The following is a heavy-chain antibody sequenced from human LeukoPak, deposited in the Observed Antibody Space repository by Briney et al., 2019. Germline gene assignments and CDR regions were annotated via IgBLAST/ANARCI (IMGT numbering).Heavy chain of an antibody. Sequence: SETLSLTCAVYGGSFSGYYWSWIRQPPGKGLEWIGEINHIGSTNYNPSLKSRVTISIDTFKNQFSLKLSSVPAADTAVHYCASTYNGFWSGYSDGSYLTYWGQGTLVTVSS. CDR1: GGSFSGYY. V-gene: IGHV4-34*01. CDR3: ASTYNGFWSGYSDGSYLTY. J-gene: IGHJ4*02. D-gene: IGHD3-3*01. CDR2: INHIGST.